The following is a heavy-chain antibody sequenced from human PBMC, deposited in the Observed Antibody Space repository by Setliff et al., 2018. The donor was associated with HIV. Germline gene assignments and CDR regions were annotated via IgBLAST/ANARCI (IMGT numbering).Heavy chain of an antibody. V-gene: IGHV1-69*10. J-gene: IGHJ3*02. D-gene: IGHD2-8*01. CDR1: GGTFSNYA. Sequence: ASVKVSCKASGGTFSNYAFSWVRQAPGQGLEWMGGLIPIVDITKSTQKFRDRVTFTADESTKTAHMEMSGLTLEDTAVYYCAKGPNFEDAFDIWGQGTVVTVSS. CDR2: LIPIVDIT. CDR3: AKGPNFEDAFDI.